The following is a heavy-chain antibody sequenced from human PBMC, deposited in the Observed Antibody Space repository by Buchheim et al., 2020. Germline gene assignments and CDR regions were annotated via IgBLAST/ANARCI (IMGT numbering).Heavy chain of an antibody. V-gene: IGHV3-30*04. D-gene: IGHD6-19*01. CDR1: GFTFSHYA. CDR2: ISYDGSTI. Sequence: QVQLVESGGGVVQPGRSLRLSCAASGFTFSHYAVHWVRQAPGKGLEWVAVISYDGSTIYYADSVKGRFTFSRDNSKNILSLQMNSLRAEDTAVYYCARDRGSGWSYYYYGLDVWGQGTT. CDR3: ARDRGSGWSYYYYGLDV. J-gene: IGHJ6*02.